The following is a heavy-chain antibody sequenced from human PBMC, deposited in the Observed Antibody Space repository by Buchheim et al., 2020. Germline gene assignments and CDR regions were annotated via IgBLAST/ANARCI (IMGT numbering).Heavy chain of an antibody. CDR3: ARVEQWQYYFDY. Sequence: QVQLQESGPGLVKPSETLSLTCTVSGGSISSYYWSWLRQPPGKGLEWIGYIYYSGSTYYNPSLKSRVTISIDTSKNQFSLKLSSVTAADTAVYYCARVEQWQYYFDYWGQGTL. V-gene: IGHV4-59*01. D-gene: IGHD6-19*01. J-gene: IGHJ4*02. CDR2: IYYSGST. CDR1: GGSISSYY.